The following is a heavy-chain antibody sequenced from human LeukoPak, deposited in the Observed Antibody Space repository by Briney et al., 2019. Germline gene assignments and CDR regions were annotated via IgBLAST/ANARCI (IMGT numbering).Heavy chain of an antibody. V-gene: IGHV3-30-3*01. D-gene: IGHD6-6*01. CDR1: GFTFSSYA. J-gene: IGHJ4*02. Sequence: PGGSLRLSCAASGFTFSSYAMHWVRQAPGKGLEWVAVISYDGSNKYYADSVKGRFTISRDNSKNTLYLQMNSLRAEDTAVYYCARDGGIVEYSSSYTFDYWGQGTLVTVSS. CDR3: ARDGGIVEYSSSYTFDY. CDR2: ISYDGSNK.